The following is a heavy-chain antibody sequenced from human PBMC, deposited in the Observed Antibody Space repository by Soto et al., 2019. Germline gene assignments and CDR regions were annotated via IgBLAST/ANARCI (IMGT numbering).Heavy chain of an antibody. CDR3: ARVRPTGIAAAGTNYYYCMDV. Sequence: QVQLVQSGAEVKKPGSSVKVSCKASGGTFSSYAISWVRQAPGQGLEWMGGIIPIFGTANYAQKFQGRVTNTADKSASTAYMELSSLRSEDTAVYYCARVRPTGIAAAGTNYYYCMDVWGQGTTVTVSS. J-gene: IGHJ6*02. D-gene: IGHD6-13*01. CDR1: GGTFSSYA. CDR2: IIPIFGTA. V-gene: IGHV1-69*06.